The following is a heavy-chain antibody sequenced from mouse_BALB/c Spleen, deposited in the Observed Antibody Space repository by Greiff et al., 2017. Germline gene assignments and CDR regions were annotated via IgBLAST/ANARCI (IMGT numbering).Heavy chain of an antibody. D-gene: IGHD1-1*01. J-gene: IGHJ1*01. CDR1: GYTFTDYA. CDR3: AKRGGGSSYFDV. CDR2: ISTYYGDA. Sequence: VQLQQSGAELVRPGVSVKISCKGSGYTFTDYAMHWVKQSHAKSLEWIGVISTYYGDASYNQKFKGKATMTVDKSSSTAYMELARLTSEDSAIYYCAKRGGGSSYFDVWGAGTTVTVSS. V-gene: IGHV1S137*01.